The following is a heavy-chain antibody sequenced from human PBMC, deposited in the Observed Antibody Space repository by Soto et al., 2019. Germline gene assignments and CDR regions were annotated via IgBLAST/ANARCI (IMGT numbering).Heavy chain of an antibody. CDR1: GGSISSSNW. CDR2: IYHSGST. V-gene: IGHV4-4*02. J-gene: IGHJ6*02. D-gene: IGHD1-26*01. CDR3: ARVSGSYYYGMAV. Sequence: QVQLQESGPGLVKPSGTLSLTCAVSGGSISSSNWWSWVRQPPGKGLEWIGEIYHSGSTNYNPSRKRRVTXSXDXXKKQCSLKLSYVTAAAPAVYYCARVSGSYYYGMAVWGQGTTVTVSS.